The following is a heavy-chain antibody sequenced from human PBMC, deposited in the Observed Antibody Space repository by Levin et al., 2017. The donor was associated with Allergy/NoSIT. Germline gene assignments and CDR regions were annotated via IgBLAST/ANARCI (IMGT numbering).Heavy chain of an antibody. Sequence: GGSLRLSCATSGFTFSSYAMTGVRQAPGKGLEWVSSITAAGLDTYYADSVKGRFTISRDNSKNTVYVQMNSLRVEDTAVYYCAKAANLYDFWSGYLDHWGQGTLVTVSS. CDR3: AKAANLYDFWSGYLDH. V-gene: IGHV3-23*01. J-gene: IGHJ5*02. CDR2: ITAAGLDT. CDR1: GFTFSSYA. D-gene: IGHD3-3*01.